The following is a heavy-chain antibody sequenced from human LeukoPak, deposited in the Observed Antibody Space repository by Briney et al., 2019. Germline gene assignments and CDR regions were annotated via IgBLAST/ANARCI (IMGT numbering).Heavy chain of an antibody. Sequence: GGSLRLSCAASRFTFSDSGMHWVRQAPGKGLEWVAFIWDDGSNKYYADSVKGRFTISRDNSMNTLYVQMNSLRAEDTAVYYCARGSGNHPYFDFWGQGTLVTVSS. CDR1: RFTFSDSG. CDR3: ARGSGNHPYFDF. V-gene: IGHV3-33*01. J-gene: IGHJ4*02. CDR2: IWDDGSNK. D-gene: IGHD1-14*01.